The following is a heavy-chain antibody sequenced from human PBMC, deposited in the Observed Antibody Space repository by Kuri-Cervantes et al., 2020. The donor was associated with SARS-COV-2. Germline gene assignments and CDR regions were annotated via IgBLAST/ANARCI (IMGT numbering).Heavy chain of an antibody. V-gene: IGHV3-74*01. CDR2: INSDGSST. D-gene: IGHD4-17*01. CDR3: AKSPVRTVTREWYFDY. CDR1: GFTFSSYW. Sequence: GGSLRLSCAASGFTFSSYWMHWVRQAPGKGLVWVSRINSDGSSTSYADSVKGRFTISRDNAKNTLYLQMNSLRAEDAALYYYAKSPVRTVTREWYFDYWGPGTLVTVSS. J-gene: IGHJ4*02.